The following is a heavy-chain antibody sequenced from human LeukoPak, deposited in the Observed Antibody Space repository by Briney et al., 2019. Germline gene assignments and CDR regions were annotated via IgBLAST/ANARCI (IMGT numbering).Heavy chain of an antibody. CDR2: ISYDGSIK. CDR3: ARDTDYGGEVELDY. V-gene: IGHV3-30*04. CDR1: GFTFSNYA. Sequence: GGSLRLSCAATGFTFSNYAMHWVRQAPGKGLEWVAVISYDGSIKYYADSVKGRFTISRDNSKNTLYLQMDSLRAEDTAVYYCARDTDYGGEVELDYWGQGTLVTVSS. D-gene: IGHD4-23*01. J-gene: IGHJ4*02.